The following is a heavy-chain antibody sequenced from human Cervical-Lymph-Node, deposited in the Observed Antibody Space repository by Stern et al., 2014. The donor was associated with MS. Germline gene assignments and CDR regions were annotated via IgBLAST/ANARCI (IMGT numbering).Heavy chain of an antibody. Sequence: VQLVESGPGLVKPSETLSRTCTVSGGSISSSYYWGWIRQSSGKGLEWIGSIDDTGRTFYNPSLKSRVTISVDTSNNQFSLKLSSGTAADTAVYYCVRQVTVRSRFDYWGQGTLVTVSS. J-gene: IGHJ4*02. CDR2: IDDTGRT. CDR1: GGSISSSYY. D-gene: IGHD4-11*01. CDR3: VRQVTVRSRFDY. V-gene: IGHV4-39*01.